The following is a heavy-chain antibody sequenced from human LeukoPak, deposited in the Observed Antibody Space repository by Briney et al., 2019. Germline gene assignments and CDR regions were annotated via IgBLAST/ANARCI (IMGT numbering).Heavy chain of an antibody. CDR1: GFTFDDYS. CDR3: AKDSGVGVGATTDYFDY. J-gene: IGHJ4*02. Sequence: GGSLRLSCVASGFTFDDYSMHWVRQAPGKGLEWVSLISWDGRSTYYADSVKGRFTISRDNSKNSLYLQLNSLKTEDTALYYCAKDSGVGVGATTDYFDYWAREPWSPSPQ. V-gene: IGHV3-43*01. CDR2: ISWDGRST. D-gene: IGHD1-26*01.